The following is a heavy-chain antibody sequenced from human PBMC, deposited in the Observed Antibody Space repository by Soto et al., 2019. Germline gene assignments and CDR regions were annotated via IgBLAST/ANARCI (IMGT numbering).Heavy chain of an antibody. J-gene: IGHJ4*02. CDR3: AREADYYDSSGYCPDY. Sequence: SVKVSAKASGGTFSSYAISWVRQAPVQGLEWIGGIIPIFGTANYAQKFQGRVTITADESTSTAYMELSSLRSEDTAVYYCAREADYYDSSGYCPDYCGQGTLVTVPS. V-gene: IGHV1-69*13. CDR2: IIPIFGTA. D-gene: IGHD3-22*01. CDR1: GGTFSSYA.